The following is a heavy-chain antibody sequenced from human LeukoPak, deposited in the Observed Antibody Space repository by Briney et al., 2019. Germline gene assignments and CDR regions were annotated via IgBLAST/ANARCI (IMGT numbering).Heavy chain of an antibody. J-gene: IGHJ4*02. CDR3: ARHDFSSGWAFDY. D-gene: IGHD6-19*01. V-gene: IGHV5-51*01. CDR1: GYSFTAYW. Sequence: GESLKISCKGSGYSFTAYWIGWVRQMPGKGLEWMGIIYIGDSDTRYSPSFQGQVTISADKSISTAYLQWSSLKASDTAMYCCARHDFSSGWAFDYWGQGTLVTVSS. CDR2: IYIGDSDT.